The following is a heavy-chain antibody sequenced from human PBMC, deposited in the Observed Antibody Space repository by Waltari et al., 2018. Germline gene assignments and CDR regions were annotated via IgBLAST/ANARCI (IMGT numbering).Heavy chain of an antibody. Sequence: QVQLQESGPGLVKPSETLSLTCTVSGGSISSYYWSWIRQPPGKGLEWIGYIYYSGSTNYHPSLKSRVTISVDTSKNQFSLKLSSVTAADTAVYYCARASSRKSARYFDYWGQGTLVTVSS. CDR1: GGSISSYY. J-gene: IGHJ4*02. V-gene: IGHV4-59*01. CDR2: IYYSGST. CDR3: ARASSRKSARYFDY. D-gene: IGHD6-25*01.